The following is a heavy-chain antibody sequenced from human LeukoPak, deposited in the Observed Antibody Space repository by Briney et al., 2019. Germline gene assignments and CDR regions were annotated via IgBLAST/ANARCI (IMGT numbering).Heavy chain of an antibody. Sequence: SGGSLRLSCAASGFTFSSYWMYWVRQAPGKGLVWVSRINPDGSSTRYADSVKGRFTISRDNAKNTLFLQVNSLRAEDTAVYYCARESSEKYIDNWGQGTLVTVSS. CDR1: GFTFSSYW. V-gene: IGHV3-74*01. D-gene: IGHD6-19*01. J-gene: IGHJ4*02. CDR3: ARESSEKYIDN. CDR2: INPDGSST.